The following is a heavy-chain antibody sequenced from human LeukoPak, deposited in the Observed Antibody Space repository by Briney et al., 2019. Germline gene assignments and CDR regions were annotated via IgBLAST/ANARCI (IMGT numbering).Heavy chain of an antibody. V-gene: IGHV3-30-3*01. CDR1: GFTFSSYA. CDR3: AKDISEVGPEGSFDY. CDR2: ISYDGSNK. J-gene: IGHJ4*02. Sequence: GGSLRLSCAASGFTFSSYAMHWVRQAPGKGLEWVAVISYDGSNKYYADSVKGRFTISRDKAKNSLYLQMNSLRAEDTALYYCAKDISEVGPEGSFDYWGQGTLVTVSS. D-gene: IGHD3-10*01.